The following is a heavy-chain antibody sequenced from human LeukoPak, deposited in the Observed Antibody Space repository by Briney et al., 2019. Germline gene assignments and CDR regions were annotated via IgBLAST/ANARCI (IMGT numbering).Heavy chain of an antibody. CDR2: MNPNSGNT. CDR3: ARVALHVDAFDI. V-gene: IGHV1-8*01. CDR1: GYTFTNYD. J-gene: IGHJ3*02. Sequence: GASVKVSCKASGYTFTNYDINWVRQATGQGLEWMGWMNPNSGNTGYAQKFQGRVTMTRNTSISTAYMELSSLRSEDTAVYYCARVALHVDAFDIWGQGTMVTVSS.